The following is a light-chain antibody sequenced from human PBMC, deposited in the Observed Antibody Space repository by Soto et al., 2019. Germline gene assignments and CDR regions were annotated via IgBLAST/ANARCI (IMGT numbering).Light chain of an antibody. V-gene: IGKV1-5*03. CDR2: KAS. CDR1: QSISSW. J-gene: IGKJ2*01. Sequence: DIQMTQSHATLSASVGDRVTITCRDRQSISSWLAWYQKKPGKAPKLLIYKASSLESGVPSRFSGSGSGTEFTLTISSLQPDDFATYYCQQYNSYQYTFGQGPKLEI. CDR3: QQYNSYQYT.